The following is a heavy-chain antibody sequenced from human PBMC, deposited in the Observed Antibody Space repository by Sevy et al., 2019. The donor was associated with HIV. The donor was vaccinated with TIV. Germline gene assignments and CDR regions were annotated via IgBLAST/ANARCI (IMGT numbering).Heavy chain of an antibody. CDR1: GFTFSNYN. CDR3: ARRSSGRGYYYYGMDV. CDR2: ISSSSSTT. D-gene: IGHD6-6*01. Sequence: GGSLRLSCAASGFTFSNYNMNWVRQAPGKGLEWVSYISSSSSTTYYADSVKGRFTISRDNAKNSLYLQMNSLRAEDTAVYYCARRSSGRGYYYYGMDVWGQGTTVTVSS. V-gene: IGHV3-48*01. J-gene: IGHJ6*02.